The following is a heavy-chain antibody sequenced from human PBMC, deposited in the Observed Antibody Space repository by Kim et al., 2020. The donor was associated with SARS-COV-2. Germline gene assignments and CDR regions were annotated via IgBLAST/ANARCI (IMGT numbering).Heavy chain of an antibody. CDR2: IYPGDSDT. J-gene: IGHJ5*02. D-gene: IGHD6-19*01. V-gene: IGHV5-51*01. CDR1: GYSFTSYW. Sequence: GESLKISCKGSGYSFTSYWIGWVRQMPGKGLEWMGIIYPGDSDTRYSPSFQGQVTISADKSISTAYLQWSSLKASDTAMYYCAREDALGWYERGGFPNWFDPWGQGTLVTVSS. CDR3: AREDALGWYERGGFPNWFDP.